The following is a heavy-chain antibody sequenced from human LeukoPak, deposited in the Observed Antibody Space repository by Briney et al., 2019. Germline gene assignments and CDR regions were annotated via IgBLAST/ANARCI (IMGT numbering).Heavy chain of an antibody. V-gene: IGHV4-59*08. Sequence: SETPSLTCTVSGGSISSYYWSWIRQPPGKGLEWIGYIYYSGSTNYNPSLKSRVTISVDTSKNQFSLKLSSVTAADTAVYYCARLPKVNYYYGMDVWGQGTTVTVSS. J-gene: IGHJ6*02. D-gene: IGHD3-10*01. CDR1: GGSISSYY. CDR3: ARLPKVNYYYGMDV. CDR2: IYYSGST.